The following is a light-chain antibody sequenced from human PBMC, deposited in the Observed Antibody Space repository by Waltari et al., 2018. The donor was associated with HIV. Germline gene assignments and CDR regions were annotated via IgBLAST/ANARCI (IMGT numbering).Light chain of an antibody. Sequence: ATRMPQSPPSVSAATADTVTITCRASRDIDTHLAWYQHKPGSAPHLLIYGASTLQKGVPPRFSGSGSGTFFSLTVTCLQSEDFATYFCQQYHDSPRTFGLGTTV. V-gene: IGKV1-8*01. CDR3: QQYHDSPRT. CDR2: GAS. CDR1: RDIDTH. J-gene: IGKJ1*01.